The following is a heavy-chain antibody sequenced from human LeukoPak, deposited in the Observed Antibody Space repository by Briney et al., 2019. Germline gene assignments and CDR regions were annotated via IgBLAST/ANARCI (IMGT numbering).Heavy chain of an antibody. CDR1: GYTFTSYA. CDR3: ARVSYGGNYYYYGMDV. V-gene: IGHV1-3*01. CDR2: INAGNGNT. Sequence: ASVKVSCKASGYTFTSYAMHWVRQAPGQRLEWMGWINAGNGNTKYSQKFQGRVTITRDTSASTAYMELSSLRSEDTAVYYCARVSYGGNYYYYGMDVWGQGTTVTVSS. D-gene: IGHD4-23*01. J-gene: IGHJ6*02.